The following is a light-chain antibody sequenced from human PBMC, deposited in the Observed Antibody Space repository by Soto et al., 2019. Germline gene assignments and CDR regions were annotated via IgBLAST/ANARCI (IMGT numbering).Light chain of an antibody. CDR1: QSLLYSDGNTY. V-gene: IGKV2-30*01. CDR3: MQGTYWPYT. J-gene: IGKJ2*01. CDR2: SVS. Sequence: EVVMTQSPLSLPVTIGQPASISCRSSQSLLYSDGNTYLIWYQQRPGRSPRRLVYSVSNRDSGVPDRFSGSGSGTDFTLKIDRVEAEDDGVYYCMQGTYWPYTFGQGTKLEI.